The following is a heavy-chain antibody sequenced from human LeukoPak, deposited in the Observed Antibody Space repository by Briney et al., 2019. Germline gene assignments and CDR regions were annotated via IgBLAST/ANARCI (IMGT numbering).Heavy chain of an antibody. D-gene: IGHD3-22*01. CDR2: ISSSGNTI. V-gene: IGHV3-48*03. J-gene: IGHJ4*02. CDR1: GFTFSSYE. CDR3: ARTNYYDISGYDY. Sequence: VQPGGSLRLSCAASGFTFSSYEMNWVRQAPGKGLEWVSYISSSGNTIYYADSVKGRFTISRGNAKNSLYLQMNSLRAEDTALYYCARTNYYDISGYDYWGQGTLVTVSS.